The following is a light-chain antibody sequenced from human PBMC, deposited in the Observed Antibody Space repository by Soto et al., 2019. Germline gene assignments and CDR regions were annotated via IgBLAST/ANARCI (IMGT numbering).Light chain of an antibody. CDR3: HQYYDTPWT. Sequence: DIVMTQSPDSLAVSLGERATINCKSSQTGLYSSNNKNYLAWYQQKPGQPPKLLIYWASTRESGVPDRFSVSGSGTDFTLTISTLQAEDVAIYYCHQYYDTPWTFGQGTEVEIK. CDR2: WAS. J-gene: IGKJ1*01. CDR1: QTGLYSSNNKNY. V-gene: IGKV4-1*01.